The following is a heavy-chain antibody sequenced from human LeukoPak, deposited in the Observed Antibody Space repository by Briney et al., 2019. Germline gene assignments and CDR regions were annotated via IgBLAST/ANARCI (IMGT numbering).Heavy chain of an antibody. CDR3: ARDPSTFYFDY. J-gene: IGHJ4*02. CDR2: IYSSGNT. V-gene: IGHV4-59*01. Sequence: SETLSLTCTVSGCSISSYYWSWIRQPPGKGLEWIGDIYSSGNTDYKPSLKSRVTISVDTSKSQFSLQLSSVTAADTAIYYCARDPSTFYFDYWGQGALVTVSS. CDR1: GCSISSYY.